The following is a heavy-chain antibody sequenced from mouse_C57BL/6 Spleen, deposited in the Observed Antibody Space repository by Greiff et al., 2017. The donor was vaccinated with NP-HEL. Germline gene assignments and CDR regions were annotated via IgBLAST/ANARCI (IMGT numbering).Heavy chain of an antibody. CDR2: IYPGDGDT. CDR3: ARLGDSSGFDY. D-gene: IGHD3-2*02. Sequence: VQLQESGPELVKPGASVKISCKASGYAFSSSWMNWVKQRPGKGLEWIGRIYPGDGDTNYNGKFKGKATLTADKSSSTAYMQLSSLTSEDSAVYFCARLGDSSGFDYWGQGTTLTVSS. CDR1: GYAFSSSW. V-gene: IGHV1-82*01. J-gene: IGHJ2*01.